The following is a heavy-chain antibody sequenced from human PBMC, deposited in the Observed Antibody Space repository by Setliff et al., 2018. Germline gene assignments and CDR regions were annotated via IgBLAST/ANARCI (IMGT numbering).Heavy chain of an antibody. CDR3: AKESGAHYFYYYYKDV. Sequence: GGSLRLSCTASGFNFSSYGMHWVRQAPGKGLEWVAAIWFDGSNHYYVDSVKGRFIISRDNSKNTLYLQMNSLRAEDTAVYFCAKESGAHYFYYYYKDVWGKGTTVTVSS. J-gene: IGHJ6*03. CDR1: GFNFSSYG. CDR2: IWFDGSNH. V-gene: IGHV3-33*06. D-gene: IGHD2-15*01.